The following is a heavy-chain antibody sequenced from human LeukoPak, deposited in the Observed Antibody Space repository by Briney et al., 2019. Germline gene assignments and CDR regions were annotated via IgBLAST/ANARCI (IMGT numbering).Heavy chain of an antibody. D-gene: IGHD3-10*01. J-gene: IGHJ3*02. CDR1: GYTFTSYG. V-gene: IGHV1-2*02. Sequence: ASVKVSCKASGYTFTSYGISWVRQAPGQGLKWMGWINPNSGGTNYAQKFQGRVTMTRDTSISTAYMELSRLRSDDTAVYYCARAVQGLLWFGTNPEGAFDIWGQGTMVTVSS. CDR2: INPNSGGT. CDR3: ARAVQGLLWFGTNPEGAFDI.